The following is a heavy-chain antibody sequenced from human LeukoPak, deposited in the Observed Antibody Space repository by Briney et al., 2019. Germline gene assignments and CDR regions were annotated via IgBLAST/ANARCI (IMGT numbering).Heavy chain of an antibody. Sequence: PSETLSLTCAVYGGSFSGYYWSWIRQPPGKGLEWIGEINHSGSTNYNPSLKSRVTISVDTSKNQFSLKLSSVTAADTAVYYCARVRRLTIFGVVTHNWFDPWGQGTLATVSS. V-gene: IGHV4-34*01. CDR1: GGSFSGYY. CDR2: INHSGST. D-gene: IGHD3-3*01. J-gene: IGHJ5*02. CDR3: ARVRRLTIFGVVTHNWFDP.